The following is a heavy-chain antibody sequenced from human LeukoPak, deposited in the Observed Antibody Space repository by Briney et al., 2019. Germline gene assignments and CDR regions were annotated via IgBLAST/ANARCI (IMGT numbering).Heavy chain of an antibody. CDR2: INPNSGGT. V-gene: IGHV1-2*02. CDR3: ARGIWSTTLTAYYLDY. CDR1: GYTFTGYY. D-gene: IGHD2-21*02. Sequence: ASVKVSCTASGYTFTGYYMHWVRQAPGQGLEWMGWINPNSGGTNYAQKFQGRVTMTRDTSISTAYMELSRLRSDDTAVYYCARGIWSTTLTAYYLDYWGQGTLVTVSS. J-gene: IGHJ4*02.